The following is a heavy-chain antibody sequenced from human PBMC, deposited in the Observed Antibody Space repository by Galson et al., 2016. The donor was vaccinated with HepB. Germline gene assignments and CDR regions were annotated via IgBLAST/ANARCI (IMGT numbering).Heavy chain of an antibody. Sequence: SLRLSCAASGFTFSNYYMSWIRQAPGKGLEWVSFISPTSSDINYADSVMGRFSISRDNAKNSLYPQMNTLGAEDTAVYYCASPSGRFSVHTFDLWGQGTMVTVSS. CDR1: GFTFSNYY. J-gene: IGHJ3*01. CDR3: ASPSGRFSVHTFDL. D-gene: IGHD1-26*01. CDR2: ISPTSSDI. V-gene: IGHV3-11*06.